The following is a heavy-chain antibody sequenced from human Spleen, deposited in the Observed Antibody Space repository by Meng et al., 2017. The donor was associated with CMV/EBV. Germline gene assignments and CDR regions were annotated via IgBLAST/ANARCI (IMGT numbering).Heavy chain of an antibody. CDR3: ARGLSIAVRQGMDV. D-gene: IGHD6-6*01. CDR2: IIPKFGIP. Sequence: SVKVSCKTSGGTFSIYAMNWVRQAPGQGLEWMGGIIPKFGIPNYAQMFQGRVTITTDESTSTAYMELSSLTTEDTAVYYCARGLSIAVRQGMDVWGQGTTVTVSS. CDR1: GGTFSIYA. J-gene: IGHJ6*02. V-gene: IGHV1-69*05.